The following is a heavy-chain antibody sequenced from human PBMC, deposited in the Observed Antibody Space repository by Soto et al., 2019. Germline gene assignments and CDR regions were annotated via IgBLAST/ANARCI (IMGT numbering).Heavy chain of an antibody. CDR3: AKGVGAHGDRFAP. CDR2: INPNSGGT. J-gene: IGHJ5*02. Sequence: ASVKVSCKASGYIFTDYYMHWVRQAPGQELGWMGRINPNSGGTNYAQKFQGRVTMTRDTSISTAYTELSSLRSEDTATYYCAKGVGAHGDRFAPSSQGSLDPVSA. CDR1: GYIFTDYY. D-gene: IGHD1-26*01. V-gene: IGHV1-2*06.